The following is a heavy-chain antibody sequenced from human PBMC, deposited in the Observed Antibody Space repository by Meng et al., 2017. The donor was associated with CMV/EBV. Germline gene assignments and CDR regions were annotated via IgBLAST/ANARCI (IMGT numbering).Heavy chain of an antibody. V-gene: IGHV3-15*01. D-gene: IGHD2-2*01. CDR2: IKSKTDGGTT. Sequence: GESLKISCAASGFTFSNAWMGWVRQAPGKGLEWVGRIKSKTDGGTTDYAAPVKGRFTISRDDSKNTLYLQMNSLKTEDTAVYYCTTGIVVPAATTYYYYGMDVWGQGTTVTVSS. CDR1: GFTFSNAW. CDR3: TTGIVVPAATTYYYYGMDV. J-gene: IGHJ6*02.